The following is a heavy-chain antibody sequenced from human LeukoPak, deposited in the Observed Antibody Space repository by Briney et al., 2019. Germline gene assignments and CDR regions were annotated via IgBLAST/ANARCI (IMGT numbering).Heavy chain of an antibody. CDR1: GFTFSGYY. CDR3: VRDGLQTRYSWNDEGRKNWFDP. Sequence: ASVKVSCKASGFTFSGYYMQWVRQAPGQGLEWMGIINHSDGSTKYAQKFQGRVTMTGDTSTNTVYMELSSLGSEDTALYYCVRDGLQTRYSWNDEGRKNWFDPWGQGTLVTVSS. CDR2: INHSDGST. D-gene: IGHD1-1*01. J-gene: IGHJ5*02. V-gene: IGHV1-46*01.